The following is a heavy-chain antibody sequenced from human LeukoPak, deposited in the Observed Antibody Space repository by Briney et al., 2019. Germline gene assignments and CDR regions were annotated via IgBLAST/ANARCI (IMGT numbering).Heavy chain of an antibody. Sequence: GGSLRLSCAASGFTFSSYWMNWARQAPGKGLEWVAVIWYDGSNKYYADSVKGRFTISRDNSKNTLYLQMSSLRAEDTAVYYCARAYSSSWYDSLYYYYYGMDVWGQGTTVTVSS. D-gene: IGHD6-13*01. J-gene: IGHJ6*02. CDR1: GFTFSSYW. CDR2: IWYDGSNK. CDR3: ARAYSSSWYDSLYYYYYGMDV. V-gene: IGHV3-33*08.